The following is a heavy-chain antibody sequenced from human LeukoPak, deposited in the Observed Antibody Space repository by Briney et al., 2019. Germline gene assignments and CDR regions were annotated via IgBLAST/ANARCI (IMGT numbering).Heavy chain of an antibody. CDR3: AKDRRITIFGVVTRSRLDP. V-gene: IGHV3-23*01. CDR2: ISGSGGST. D-gene: IGHD3-3*01. Sequence: GGSLRLSCAASGFTFSSYAMSWVRQAPGKGLEWVSAISGSGGSTYYADSVKGRFTISRDNSKNTLYLQMNSLRAEDTAVYYCAKDRRITIFGVVTRSRLDPWGQGTLVTVYS. CDR1: GFTFSSYA. J-gene: IGHJ5*02.